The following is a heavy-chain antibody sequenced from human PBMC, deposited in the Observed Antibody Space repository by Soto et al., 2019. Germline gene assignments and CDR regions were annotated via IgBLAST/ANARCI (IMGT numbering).Heavy chain of an antibody. D-gene: IGHD3-3*01. CDR2: ISSNGGST. V-gene: IGHV3-64*01. J-gene: IGHJ4*02. Sequence: GGSLRLSCAASGFTFSSYAMHWVRQAPGKGLEYVSAISSNGGSTYYANSVKGRFTISRDNSKNTLYLQMGSLRAEDMAVYYCARLNYDFWRGYSDYWGQGTLVTVSS. CDR3: ARLNYDFWRGYSDY. CDR1: GFTFSSYA.